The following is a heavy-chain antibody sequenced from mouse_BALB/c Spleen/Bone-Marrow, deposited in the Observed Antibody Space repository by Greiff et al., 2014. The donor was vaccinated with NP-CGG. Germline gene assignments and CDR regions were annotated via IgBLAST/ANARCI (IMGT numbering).Heavy chain of an antibody. Sequence: EVKLVESGPGLVKPSQSLSLTCTVTGYSITSDYAWNWIRQFPGNKLEWMGYISYSGDTSYNPSLKSRISITRDTSKNKFFLQLNSVTTADTATYYCARRGYYGSSLDYWGQGTTLTVSS. J-gene: IGHJ2*01. D-gene: IGHD1-1*01. CDR2: ISYSGDT. CDR1: GYSITSDYA. V-gene: IGHV3-2*02. CDR3: ARRGYYGSSLDY.